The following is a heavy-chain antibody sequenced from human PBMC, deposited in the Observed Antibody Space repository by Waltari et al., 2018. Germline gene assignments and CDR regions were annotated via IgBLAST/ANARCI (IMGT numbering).Heavy chain of an antibody. V-gene: IGHV1-3*01. CDR1: GYTFSNFA. Sequence: QVQLVQYGAEVKTPGASVKVSCKASGYTFSNFAIHWVRQAPGQRLAWMGWITAGNDNTKYSQKFQGRLTITRDTSASTAYMELSSLTSEDTAVYYCAAFTSGWSYGMDVWGQGTTVTVSS. CDR2: ITAGNDNT. J-gene: IGHJ6*02. D-gene: IGHD6-19*01. CDR3: AAFTSGWSYGMDV.